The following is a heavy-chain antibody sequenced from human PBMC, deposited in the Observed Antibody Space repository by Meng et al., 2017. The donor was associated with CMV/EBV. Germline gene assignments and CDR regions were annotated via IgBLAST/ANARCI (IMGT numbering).Heavy chain of an antibody. CDR2: INPNSGDA. CDR3: ARVPRITMVRGVEYGMDV. J-gene: IGHJ6*02. V-gene: IGHV1-2*02. CDR1: GYTLTGYS. Sequence: ASVKVSCKASGYTLTGYSMHWVRQAPGQGLEWMGWINPNSGDAHYAQKFQGRVTMTRDTSISTAYMEVSSLRSEDTAVYYCARVPRITMVRGVEYGMDVWGQGTTVTVSS. D-gene: IGHD3-10*01.